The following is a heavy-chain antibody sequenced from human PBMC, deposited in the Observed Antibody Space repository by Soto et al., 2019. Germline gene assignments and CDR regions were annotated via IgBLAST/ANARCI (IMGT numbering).Heavy chain of an antibody. Sequence: GGSLRLSCAASGFTFSSYSMNWVRQALGKGLEWVSSISSSSSYIYYADSVNGRFTISRDNAKNSLYLQMNSLRAEDTAVYYCARDLPAGNYWGQGTLVTVSS. J-gene: IGHJ4*02. CDR1: GFTFSSYS. CDR3: ARDLPAGNY. V-gene: IGHV3-21*01. CDR2: ISSSSSYI. D-gene: IGHD6-13*01.